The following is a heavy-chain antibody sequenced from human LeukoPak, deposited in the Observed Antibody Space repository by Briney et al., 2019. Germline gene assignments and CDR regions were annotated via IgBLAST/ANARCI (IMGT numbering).Heavy chain of an antibody. CDR3: ARRTRGYSYGYYWFDP. D-gene: IGHD5-18*01. CDR1: GYTFTGYY. Sequence: ASVKVSCKASGYTFTGYYMHWVRQAPGQGLEWMGWINPNSGGTNYAQKFQGRVTMTRDTSISTAYMELSSLRSEDTAVYYCARRTRGYSYGYYWFDPWGQGTLVTVSS. J-gene: IGHJ5*02. V-gene: IGHV1-2*02. CDR2: INPNSGGT.